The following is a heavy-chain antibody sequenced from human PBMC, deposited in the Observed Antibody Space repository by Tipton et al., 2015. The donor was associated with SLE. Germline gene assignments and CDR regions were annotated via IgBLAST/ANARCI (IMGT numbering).Heavy chain of an antibody. CDR2: IYTSGST. V-gene: IGHV4-61*09. CDR3: AREMVIFGVAEGAFDI. Sequence: TLSLTCTVSGGSISSGSYYWSWIRQPAGKGLEWIGYIYTSGSTNYNPSLKSRVTISVDTSKNQFSLKLSSVTAADTAVYYCAREMVIFGVAEGAFDIWGQGTMVTVSS. CDR1: GGSISSGSYY. J-gene: IGHJ3*02. D-gene: IGHD3-3*01.